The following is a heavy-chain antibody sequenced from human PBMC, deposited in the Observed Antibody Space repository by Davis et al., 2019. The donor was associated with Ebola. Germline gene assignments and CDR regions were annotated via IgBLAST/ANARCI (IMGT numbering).Heavy chain of an antibody. CDR2: IKSKTDGETT. CDR3: AKWGDFWSGDEYFQH. Sequence: GGSLRLSCAASGFTFSSYSMNWVRQAPGKGLEWVGRIKSKTDGETTDYAAPVKGRFTISRDDSKNTLYLQMNSLRAEDTAVYYCAKWGDFWSGDEYFQHWGQGTLVTVSS. J-gene: IGHJ1*01. D-gene: IGHD3-3*01. V-gene: IGHV3-15*07. CDR1: GFTFSSYS.